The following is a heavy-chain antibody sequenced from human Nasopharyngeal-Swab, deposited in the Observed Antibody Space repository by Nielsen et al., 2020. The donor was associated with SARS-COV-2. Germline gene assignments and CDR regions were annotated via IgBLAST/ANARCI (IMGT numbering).Heavy chain of an antibody. J-gene: IGHJ4*02. Sequence: SETLSLTCTVSGGSISSSSYYWGWIRQPPGKGLEWIGSIYYSGSTNYNPSLKSRVTISVDTSKNQFSLKLSSVTAADTAVYYCARDLGGGCYDYWGQGTLVTVSS. V-gene: IGHV4-39*07. CDR1: GGSISSSSYY. CDR2: IYYSGST. CDR3: ARDLGGGCYDY. D-gene: IGHD2-8*02.